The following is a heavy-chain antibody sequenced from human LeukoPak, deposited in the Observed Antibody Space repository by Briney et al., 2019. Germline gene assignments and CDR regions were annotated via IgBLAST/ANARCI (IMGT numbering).Heavy chain of an antibody. CDR3: ASGTGYSSGWYYFDY. V-gene: IGHV3-9*01. D-gene: IGHD6-19*01. Sequence: SLRLSCAASGFTFDDYAMHWVRQAPGKGLEWVSGISWNSGSIGYADSVKGRFTISRDNAKNSLYLQMNSLRAEDTAVYYCASGTGYSSGWYYFDYWGQGTLVTVSS. J-gene: IGHJ4*02. CDR1: GFTFDDYA. CDR2: ISWNSGSI.